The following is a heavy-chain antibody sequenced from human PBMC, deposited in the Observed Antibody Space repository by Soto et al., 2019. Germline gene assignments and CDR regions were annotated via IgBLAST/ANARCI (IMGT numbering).Heavy chain of an antibody. J-gene: IGHJ6*02. CDR3: AKNGQPPYYYYGMDV. CDR1: GYTFTRYG. CDR2: ISGYNGDT. Sequence: QGQLVQSGAEVKKPGASEKVSCKASGYTFTRYGISWVRQAPGQGLEWMGWISGYNGDTKYAQKFQGRVTMTVDTSTTTAYMELRSLTSDDRAVYYCAKNGQPPYYYYGMDVWGQGTTVTVSS. V-gene: IGHV1-18*01. D-gene: IGHD2-8*01.